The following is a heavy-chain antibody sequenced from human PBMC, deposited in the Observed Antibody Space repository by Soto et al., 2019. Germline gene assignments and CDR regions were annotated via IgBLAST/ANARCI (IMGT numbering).Heavy chain of an antibody. Sequence: QVQLQQWGAGLLKPSETLSLTCAVYVGSFSGYYWSWIRQPPGKGLEWIGEINHSGSTNYSPSLKRRVTMSVDTSKNQFSLKLTSVTAADTAVYYCARHLGDIMATNGFDYWCQGTLVTVSS. CDR1: VGSFSGYY. J-gene: IGHJ4*02. CDR2: INHSGST. V-gene: IGHV4-34*01. CDR3: ARHLGDIMATNGFDY. D-gene: IGHD5-12*01.